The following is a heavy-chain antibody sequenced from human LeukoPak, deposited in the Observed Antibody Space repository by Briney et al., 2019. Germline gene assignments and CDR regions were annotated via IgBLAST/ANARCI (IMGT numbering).Heavy chain of an antibody. V-gene: IGHV4-59*11. J-gene: IGHJ1*01. CDR2: ICYTGST. CDR1: GGSISSHY. D-gene: IGHD6-19*01. CDR3: ARGGWSHAY. Sequence: SETLSLTCTVSGGSISSHYWSWIRQPPGKGLEWIGYICYTGSTNYNPSLQSRVTISVDTSNNQFSLKLSSVTAADTAVYYCARGGWSHAYWGQGTLVTVSS.